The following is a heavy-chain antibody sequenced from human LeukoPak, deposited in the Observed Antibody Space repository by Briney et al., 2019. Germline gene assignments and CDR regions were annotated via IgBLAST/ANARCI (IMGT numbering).Heavy chain of an antibody. V-gene: IGHV4-38-2*02. Sequence: SETLSLTCSVSGYSFSSGFYWGWIRQPPGKGLEWIGSIFHTGSTYYNPSLKSRVTMSVDTSKNQFSLKLSSVTAADTAVYYCARGHCTSGSCSRWFDPWGQGTLVTVSS. CDR1: GYSFSSGFY. D-gene: IGHD2-15*01. CDR2: IFHTGST. J-gene: IGHJ5*02. CDR3: ARGHCTSGSCSRWFDP.